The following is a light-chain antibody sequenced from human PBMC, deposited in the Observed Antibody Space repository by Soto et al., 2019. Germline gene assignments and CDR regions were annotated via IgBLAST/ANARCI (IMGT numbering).Light chain of an antibody. V-gene: IGLV2-8*01. CDR3: SSYAGSNFYV. CDR2: EVS. Sequence: QSARTQPPSASGSPGQSVTISCTGTSSDVGGYNYVSWYQQHPGKAPKLMIYEVSKRPSGVPDRFSGPKSGNTASLTVSGLQAEDEADYYCSSYAGSNFYVFGTGTKVTVL. CDR1: SSDVGGYNY. J-gene: IGLJ1*01.